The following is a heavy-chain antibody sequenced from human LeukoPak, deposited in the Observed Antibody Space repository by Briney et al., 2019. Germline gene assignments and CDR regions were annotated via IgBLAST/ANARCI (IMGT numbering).Heavy chain of an antibody. CDR1: GYTFAGYY. CDR3: ARDRDYSDTSGLFDY. D-gene: IGHD3-22*01. J-gene: IGHJ4*02. Sequence: VASVKVSCKASGYTFAGYYIHWVRQAPGQGLEWVGWINPNSGVINSAQKFQGRVAMTRDASISTAYMELTGLKSDDTAAYYCARDRDYSDTSGLFDYWGQGTLVTVSS. V-gene: IGHV1-2*02. CDR2: INPNSGVI.